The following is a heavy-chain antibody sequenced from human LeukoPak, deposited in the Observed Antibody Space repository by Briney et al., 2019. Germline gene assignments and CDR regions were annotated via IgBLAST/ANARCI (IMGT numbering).Heavy chain of an antibody. J-gene: IGHJ4*02. V-gene: IGHV3-21*01. D-gene: IGHD4-17*01. CDR2: ISSSATYI. CDR3: ATWDDYGDFVAFEY. CDR1: GFTFSSYT. Sequence: PGGSLRLSCGGSGFTFSSYTMNWVRQAPGKGLEWVASISSSATYIYYADSVRGRFTISRDDAKKSVFLDMNSLRAEDTAVYFCATWDDYGDFVAFEYWGQGTLVTVSS.